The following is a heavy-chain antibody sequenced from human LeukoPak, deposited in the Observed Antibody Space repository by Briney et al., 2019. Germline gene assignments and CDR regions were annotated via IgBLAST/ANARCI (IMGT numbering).Heavy chain of an antibody. D-gene: IGHD1-26*01. CDR2: ISYDGSNK. J-gene: IGHJ4*02. CDR1: GFTFSSYA. V-gene: IGHV3-30-3*01. CDR3: ARDYRGSLDTFDY. Sequence: GGSLRLSCAASGFTFSSYAMHWVRQAPGKGPEWVAVISYDGSNKYYADSVKGRFTISRDNSKNTLYLQMNSLRAEDTAVYYCARDYRGSLDTFDYWGQGTLVTVSS.